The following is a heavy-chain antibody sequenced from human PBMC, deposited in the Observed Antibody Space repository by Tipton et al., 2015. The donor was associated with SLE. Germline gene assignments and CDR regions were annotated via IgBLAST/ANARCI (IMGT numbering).Heavy chain of an antibody. Sequence: TLSLTCTVSGGSISSHYWSWIRQPPGKGLEWIGYIYYSGSTNYNPSLKSRVTISVDTSKNQFSLKLSSVTAADTAVYYCARDRDYGDYYYYGMDVWGQGTTVTVSS. D-gene: IGHD4-17*01. CDR1: GGSISSHY. CDR2: IYYSGST. J-gene: IGHJ6*02. V-gene: IGHV4-59*11. CDR3: ARDRDYGDYYYYGMDV.